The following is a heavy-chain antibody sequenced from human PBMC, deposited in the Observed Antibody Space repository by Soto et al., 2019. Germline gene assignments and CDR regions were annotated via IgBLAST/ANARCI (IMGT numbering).Heavy chain of an antibody. CDR2: INAGNGNT. CDR3: ARGSLTYYYDSSGYLY. J-gene: IGHJ4*02. D-gene: IGHD3-22*01. Sequence: ASVKVSCKASGYTFTSYAMHWVRQAPGQRLEWMGWINAGNGNTKYSQKFQGRVTITRDTSASTAYMEPSSLRSEDTAVYYCARGSLTYYYDSSGYLYWGQGTLVTVSS. CDR1: GYTFTSYA. V-gene: IGHV1-3*01.